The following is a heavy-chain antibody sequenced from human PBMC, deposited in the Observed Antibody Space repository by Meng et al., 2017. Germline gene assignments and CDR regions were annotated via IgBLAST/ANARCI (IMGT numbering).Heavy chain of an antibody. CDR3: ARGTKTWERWLQLPLDAFDI. CDR1: GGTFSSYA. D-gene: IGHD5-24*01. J-gene: IGHJ3*02. CDR2: IIPIFGTA. V-gene: IGHV1-69*05. Sequence: SVKVSCKASGGTFSSYAISWVRQAPGQGREWTGGIIPIFGTANYAQKFQGRVTITTDESTSTAYMELSSLRSEDTAVYYCARGTKTWERWLQLPLDAFDIWGQGTMVTVSS.